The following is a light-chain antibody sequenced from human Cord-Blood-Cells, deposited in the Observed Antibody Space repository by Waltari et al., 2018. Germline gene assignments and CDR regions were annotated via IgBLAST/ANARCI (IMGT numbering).Light chain of an antibody. Sequence: QSVLTQPPSVSGAPGQRVTLSCTGSRSNIGAGYDVHWYQQLPGTAPKLLIYGNSNRPSGVPDRFSGSKSGTSASLAITGLQAEDEADYYCQSYDSSLSGSWVFGGGTKLTVL. V-gene: IGLV1-40*01. J-gene: IGLJ3*02. CDR3: QSYDSSLSGSWV. CDR1: RSNIGAGYD. CDR2: GNS.